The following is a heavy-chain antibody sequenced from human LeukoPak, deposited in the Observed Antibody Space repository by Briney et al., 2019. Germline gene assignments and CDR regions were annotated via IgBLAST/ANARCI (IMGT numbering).Heavy chain of an antibody. Sequence: GGSLRLSCAASGFTFSSYAMHWVRQAPGKGLEWVAVISYDGSNKYYADSVKGRFTISRDNSKNTLYLQMNSLRAEDTAVYYCAKSAMDWNYAYFDYWGQGTLVTVSS. CDR2: ISYDGSNK. V-gene: IGHV3-30-3*02. D-gene: IGHD1-7*01. CDR3: AKSAMDWNYAYFDY. CDR1: GFTFSSYA. J-gene: IGHJ4*02.